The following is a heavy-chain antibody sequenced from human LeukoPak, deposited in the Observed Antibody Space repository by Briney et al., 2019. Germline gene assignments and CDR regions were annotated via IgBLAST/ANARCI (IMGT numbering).Heavy chain of an antibody. J-gene: IGHJ4*02. CDR1: GFSFTSYA. Sequence: GRSLRLSCAASGFSFTSYAMTWVRQAPGKGLEWVSGISGSGGSTCYADSVKGRFAISRDNSKSTLFLQMNSLTAEDTAVYYCAKSVGWVKYYFDYWGQGTLVSVSS. CDR2: ISGSGGST. D-gene: IGHD6-19*01. CDR3: AKSVGWVKYYFDY. V-gene: IGHV3-23*01.